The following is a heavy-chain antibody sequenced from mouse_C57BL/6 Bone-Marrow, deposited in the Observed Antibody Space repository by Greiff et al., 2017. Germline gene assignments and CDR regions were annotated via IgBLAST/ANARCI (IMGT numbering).Heavy chain of an antibody. D-gene: IGHD2-4*01. CDR3: AMQGDYDNYFDY. J-gene: IGHJ2*01. CDR2: ISNGGGST. Sequence: EVMLVESGGGLVQPGGSLKLSCAASGFTFSDYYMYWVRQTPEKRLEWVAYISNGGGSTYYPDTVKGRFTISRDNAKNTLYLQMSRLKSEDTAMYYCAMQGDYDNYFDYWGQGTTLTVSS. V-gene: IGHV5-12*01. CDR1: GFTFSDYY.